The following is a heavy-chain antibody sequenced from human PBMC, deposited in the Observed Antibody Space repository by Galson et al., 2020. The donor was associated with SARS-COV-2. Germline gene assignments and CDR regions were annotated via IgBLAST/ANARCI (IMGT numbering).Heavy chain of an antibody. V-gene: IGHV3-30*18. D-gene: IGHD2-15*01. CDR1: GFSFSTYG. Sequence: TGGSLRLSCVASGFSFSTYGMHWVRQAPGKGLEWVTVISNDGSSKYNADSVKGRFTISRDTSKNTLYLQMNSLRAEDTALYYCAKDRSGGSRRYYYGMDVWGQGTTVTVSS. CDR2: ISNDGSSK. J-gene: IGHJ6*02. CDR3: AKDRSGGSRRYYYGMDV.